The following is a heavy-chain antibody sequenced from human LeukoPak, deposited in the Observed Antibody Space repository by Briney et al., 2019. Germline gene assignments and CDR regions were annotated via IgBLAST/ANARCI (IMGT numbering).Heavy chain of an antibody. CDR2: IKNKPDGGTT. CDR1: VFTFSHAW. Sequence: PGGSLRLSCAASVFTFSHAWMSWVRQAPGKGLEWVGRIKNKPDGGTTDYAAPVQGRFTISRDDSKNTLSLQMNSLKAEDTAVYYCTVVNYGSGSYPLGYWGQGTLVTVSS. CDR3: TVVNYGSGSYPLGY. V-gene: IGHV3-15*01. J-gene: IGHJ4*02. D-gene: IGHD3-10*01.